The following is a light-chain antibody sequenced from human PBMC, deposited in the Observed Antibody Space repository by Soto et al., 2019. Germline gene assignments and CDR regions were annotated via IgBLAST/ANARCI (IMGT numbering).Light chain of an antibody. CDR2: TTS. Sequence: DIKMTQSPSTLSASVAYRVTIACRASQSIDRWLAWYQQMQGKAPHLLIYTTSSLEGGVPSRFSGSGSGTEFTLTISGLQPDDFATYYCQQYKAYPYTFAQGTKVDIK. V-gene: IGKV1-5*03. CDR1: QSIDRW. CDR3: QQYKAYPYT. J-gene: IGKJ2*01.